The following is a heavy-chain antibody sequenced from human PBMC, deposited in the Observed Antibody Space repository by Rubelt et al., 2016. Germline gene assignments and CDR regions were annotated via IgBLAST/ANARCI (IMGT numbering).Heavy chain of an antibody. Sequence: QVQLVQSGAEVKKPGASVKVSCKASGGTFSSYAISWVRQAPGQGLEWMGGILPIFGTANYAQEFQGRVVITVDEYTSSAYMEMGCLSVEDTAVYYCALLWFGEVFRRDYWGQGTLVTVSS. CDR3: ALLWFGEVFRRDY. V-gene: IGHV1-69*13. D-gene: IGHD3-10*01. CDR2: ILPIFGTA. CDR1: GGTFSSYA. J-gene: IGHJ4*02.